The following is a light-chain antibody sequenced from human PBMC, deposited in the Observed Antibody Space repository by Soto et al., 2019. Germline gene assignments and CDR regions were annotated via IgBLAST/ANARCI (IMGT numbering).Light chain of an antibody. CDR1: QSLLHSNGYNY. CDR3: MQALQTPYT. CDR2: LGS. Sequence: DIVMTQSPLSLPVTPGEPASISCMSSQSLLHSNGYNYLDWYLQKPGQSPQFLIYLGSSRASGVPDRSSGSESGTDFTLKISRVEAEDVGVYYCMQALQTPYTFGQGTKLEIK. V-gene: IGKV2-28*01. J-gene: IGKJ2*01.